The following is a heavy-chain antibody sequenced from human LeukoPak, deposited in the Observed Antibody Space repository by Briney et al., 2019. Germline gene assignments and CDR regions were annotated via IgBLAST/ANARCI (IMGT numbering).Heavy chain of an antibody. J-gene: IGHJ6*03. Sequence: GGSLRLSCAASGFTSSSYGMRWVRQAPGKGLEWVAVISTDGSNKYYADSVKGRFTISRDNSKNTLYLQMNSLRAEDTAVYYCAKGSLYYYYYMDVWGKGTTVTVSS. CDR2: ISTDGSNK. V-gene: IGHV3-30*18. CDR1: GFTSSSYG. CDR3: AKGSLYYYYYMDV.